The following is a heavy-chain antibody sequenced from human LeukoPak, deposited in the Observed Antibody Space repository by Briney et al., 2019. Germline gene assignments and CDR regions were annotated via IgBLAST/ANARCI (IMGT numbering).Heavy chain of an antibody. V-gene: IGHV3-23*01. D-gene: IGHD4-17*01. CDR3: AKGDYGDFFDY. Sequence: GGSLRLSCAASGFTFSSYAMSWVRQAPGKGLEWVSAISGSGCSTYYANSVKGRLTISRENSKNTLYLQLNSLRAEDTAVYYCAKGDYGDFFDYWGQGTLVTVSS. J-gene: IGHJ4*02. CDR1: GFTFSSYA. CDR2: ISGSGCST.